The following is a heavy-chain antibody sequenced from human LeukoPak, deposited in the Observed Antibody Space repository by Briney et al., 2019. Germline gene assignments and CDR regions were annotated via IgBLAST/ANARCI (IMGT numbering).Heavy chain of an antibody. D-gene: IGHD3-22*01. V-gene: IGHV4-61*01. CDR1: GGSVSSGSYY. Sequence: PSETLSLTCTVSGGSVSSGSYYWSWIRQPPGKGLEWIGDIYYSGSTNYNPSLKSRVTISVDTSKNQFSLKLSSVTAADTAVYYCARGGVRYYYDSSGIDYWGQGTLVTVSS. CDR2: IYYSGST. J-gene: IGHJ4*02. CDR3: ARGGVRYYYDSSGIDY.